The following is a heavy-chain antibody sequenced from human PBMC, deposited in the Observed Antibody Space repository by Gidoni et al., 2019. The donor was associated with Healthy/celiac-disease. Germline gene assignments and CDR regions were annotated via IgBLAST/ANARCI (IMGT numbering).Heavy chain of an antibody. J-gene: IGHJ4*02. V-gene: IGHV4-39*01. CDR3: ARLHGYSSSWLYFDY. CDR1: GGSISSSSYY. Sequence: QLQLQESGPGLVKPSETLSLTCTVSGGSISSSSYYWGWIRQPPGKGLEWIGSIYYSGSTYYNPSLKSRVTISVDTSKNQFSLKLSSVTAADTAVYYCARLHGYSSSWLYFDYWGQGTLVTVSS. D-gene: IGHD6-13*01. CDR2: IYYSGST.